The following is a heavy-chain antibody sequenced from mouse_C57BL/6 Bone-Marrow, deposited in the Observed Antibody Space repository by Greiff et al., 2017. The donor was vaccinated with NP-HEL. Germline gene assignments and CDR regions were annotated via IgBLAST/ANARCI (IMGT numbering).Heavy chain of an antibody. CDR2: INPNNGGT. J-gene: IGHJ4*01. V-gene: IGHV1-19*01. CDR1: GYTFTDYY. Sequence: EVQLQQSGPVLVKPGASVKMSCKASGYTFTDYYMNWVKQSHGQSLEWIGVINPNNGGTSYNQKFKGKATLTVDKSSSTAYMQLNSLTSEDSAVFYGARSLSLGYYAMDYWGQGTSVTVSS. D-gene: IGHD3-2*02. CDR3: ARSLSLGYYAMDY.